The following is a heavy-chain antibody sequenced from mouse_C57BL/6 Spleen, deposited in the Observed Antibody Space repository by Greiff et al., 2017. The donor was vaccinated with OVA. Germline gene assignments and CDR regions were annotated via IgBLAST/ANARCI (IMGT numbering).Heavy chain of an antibody. V-gene: IGHV1-82*01. Sequence: QVQLKESGPELVKPGASVKISCKASGYAFSSSWMNWVKQRPGKGLEWIGRIYPGDGDTNYTGTFKGKATLTAAKSSSTAYMKPSSLTSEDSAVYFCARRAVVATMDYWGQGTSVTVSS. CDR1: GYAFSSSW. CDR3: ARRAVVATMDY. J-gene: IGHJ4*01. D-gene: IGHD1-1*01. CDR2: IYPGDGDT.